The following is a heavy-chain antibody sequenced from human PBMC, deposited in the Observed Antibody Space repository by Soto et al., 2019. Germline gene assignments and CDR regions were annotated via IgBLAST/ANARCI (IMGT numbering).Heavy chain of an antibody. CDR3: ARDVKCCSGGSCYFYYFDY. J-gene: IGHJ4*02. D-gene: IGHD2-15*01. Sequence: ASVKVSCKASGYTFTSYGIRWVRQAPGQGLEWMGWMSASNGNTNYAQKLPGRVTMTTDTSTSTVYMELRSLRSDDTALYYWARDVKCCSGGSCYFYYFDYWGQGTLVTVSS. CDR2: MSASNGNT. CDR1: GYTFTSYG. V-gene: IGHV1-18*04.